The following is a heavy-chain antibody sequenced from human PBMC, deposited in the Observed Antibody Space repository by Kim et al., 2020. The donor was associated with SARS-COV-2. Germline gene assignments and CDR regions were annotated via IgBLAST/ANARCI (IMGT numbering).Heavy chain of an antibody. D-gene: IGHD2-2*01. CDR3: ARDGDEYCNSISCQSGHWYYGLNI. CDR1: GFTFSNTW. V-gene: IGHV3-7*03. Sequence: GGSLRLSCAASGFTFSNTWMSWVRQAPGMGLEWVANIKEDGSQTYYVDSVKGRFTIYRNNAKNSLYLQMNSLGAEDTAVYYCARDGDEYCNSISCQSGHWYYGLNIWGQGTTVTVSS. CDR2: IKEDGSQT. J-gene: IGHJ6*02.